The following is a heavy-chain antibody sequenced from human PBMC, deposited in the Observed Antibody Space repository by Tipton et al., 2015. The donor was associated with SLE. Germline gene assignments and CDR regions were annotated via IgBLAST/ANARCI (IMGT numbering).Heavy chain of an antibody. CDR1: GYTFTSYY. CDR2: INPSGGST. J-gene: IGHJ2*01. V-gene: IGHV1-46*01. CDR3: VRDIVATVGDWYFDL. D-gene: IGHD5-12*01. Sequence: QLVQSGAEVKKPGASVKVSCKASGYTFTSYYMHWVRQAPGQGLGWMGIINPSGGSTSYAQKFQGRVTMTRDTSTSSVYMELSSLGSEDTAVYYCVRDIVATVGDWYFDLWGRGTLVTVSS.